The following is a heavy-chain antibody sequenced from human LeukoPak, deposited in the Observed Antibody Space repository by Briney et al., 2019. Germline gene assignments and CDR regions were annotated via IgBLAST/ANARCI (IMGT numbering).Heavy chain of an antibody. CDR2: IYYIGST. J-gene: IGHJ1*01. Sequence: PSETLSLTHTVSAGSVAIGRDDSGWIRQPPGKGLEWIGCIYYIGSTHYNPSLKSRVTISVDTSKNQFSLKLSSVTAADTAVYYCASRTWAAAHFKHWGQGALVTVSS. D-gene: IGHD1/OR15-1a*01. CDR3: ASRTWAAAHFKH. V-gene: IGHV4-39*01. CDR1: AGSVAIGRDD.